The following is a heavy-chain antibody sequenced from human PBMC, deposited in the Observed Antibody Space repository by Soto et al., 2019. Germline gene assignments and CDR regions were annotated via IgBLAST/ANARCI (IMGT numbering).Heavy chain of an antibody. Sequence: ASVKVSCKASGYTFTSYYIHWVRQAPGQGFEWMGIINPRGDSTTYAQKFQGRVTMTRDTSTSTVYMELSSLRSEDTAVYYCARGPGYSYFDYWGQGTLVTVSS. D-gene: IGHD3-22*01. CDR2: INPRGDST. J-gene: IGHJ4*02. CDR3: ARGPGYSYFDY. V-gene: IGHV1-46*01. CDR1: GYTFTSYY.